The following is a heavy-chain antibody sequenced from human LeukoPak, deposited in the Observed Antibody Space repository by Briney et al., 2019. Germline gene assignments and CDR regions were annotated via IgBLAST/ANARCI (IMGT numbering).Heavy chain of an antibody. CDR2: INPNSGGT. Sequence: GASVKVSCKASGYTFTGYYMHWVRQAPGQGLEWMGWINPNSGGTNYAQKFQGRVTMTRDTSISTAYMELSRLRSDDTAVYYCARQYDILTGADKFDYWGQGTLVTVSS. CDR1: GYTFTGYY. V-gene: IGHV1-2*02. J-gene: IGHJ4*02. CDR3: ARQYDILTGADKFDY. D-gene: IGHD3-9*01.